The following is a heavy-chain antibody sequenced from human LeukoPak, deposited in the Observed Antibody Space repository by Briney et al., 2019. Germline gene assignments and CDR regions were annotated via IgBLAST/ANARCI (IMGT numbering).Heavy chain of an antibody. CDR1: GVTLKNYW. CDR3: AKSDWFDP. CDR2: SKYDGSTA. Sequence: GGSLRLSCETSGVTLKNYWMSWLRRAPGKGLEWVSRSKYDGSTAMYAESVKGRFTISRDNARGTLYLQMNSLRVDDTAVYYCAKSDWFDPCGRGILVTVSS. J-gene: IGHJ5*02. V-gene: IGHV3-74*03.